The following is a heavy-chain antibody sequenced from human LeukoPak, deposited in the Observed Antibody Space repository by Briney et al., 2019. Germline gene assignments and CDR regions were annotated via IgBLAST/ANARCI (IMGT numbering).Heavy chain of an antibody. Sequence: ASVKVSCKASGYTFTGYYMHWVRQAPGQGLEWMGRINPNSGGTNYAQKFQGRVTMTRDTSISTAYMELSRLRSDDTAVHYCARGTVSAVTNWFDPWGQGTLVTVSS. J-gene: IGHJ5*02. CDR1: GYTFTGYY. V-gene: IGHV1-2*06. CDR3: ARGTVSAVTNWFDP. CDR2: INPNSGGT. D-gene: IGHD4-23*01.